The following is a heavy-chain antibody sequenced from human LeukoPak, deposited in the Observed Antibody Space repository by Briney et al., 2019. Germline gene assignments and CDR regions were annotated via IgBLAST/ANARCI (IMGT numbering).Heavy chain of an antibody. CDR2: ISSSGST. CDR1: GDSISSGDYY. CDR3: ARSVGSGYYLFFDY. D-gene: IGHD3-22*01. J-gene: IGHJ4*02. V-gene: IGHV4-61*02. Sequence: PSETLSLTCTVSGDSISSGDYYWSWIRQPAGKGLEWIGRISSSGSTNYNPSLKSRVTISVDTSKNQFSLKLSSVTAADTAVYYCARSVGSGYYLFFDYWGQGTLVTVSS.